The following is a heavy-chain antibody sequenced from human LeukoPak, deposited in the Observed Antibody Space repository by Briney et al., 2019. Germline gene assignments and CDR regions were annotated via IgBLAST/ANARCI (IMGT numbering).Heavy chain of an antibody. J-gene: IGHJ4*02. CDR3: ARDRTGVYSRII. CDR2: ISSSSRDI. CDR1: GFIFSSYT. Sequence: AGGSLRLSCAASGFIFSSYTMNWVRQAPGKGLEWISSISSSSRDIYYADSVRGRFTISRDNAKNSLYLQMSSLRAEDTAVYYCARDRTGVYSRIIWGQGTLVTVSS. D-gene: IGHD7-27*01. V-gene: IGHV3-21*01.